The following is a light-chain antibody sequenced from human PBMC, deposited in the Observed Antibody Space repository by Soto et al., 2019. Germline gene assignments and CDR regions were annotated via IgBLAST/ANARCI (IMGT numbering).Light chain of an antibody. V-gene: IGKV3-15*01. Sequence: EVVMTQSPAILSVSPGERATLSCRASQSVSSNLAWYQKKPGQAPRLVIYETSTRATGIPARFSGSGSGTEFTLTISSLQSEDFAVYYCQQYNNWPPVTFGQGTKVEIK. CDR2: ETS. CDR1: QSVSSN. CDR3: QQYNNWPPVT. J-gene: IGKJ1*01.